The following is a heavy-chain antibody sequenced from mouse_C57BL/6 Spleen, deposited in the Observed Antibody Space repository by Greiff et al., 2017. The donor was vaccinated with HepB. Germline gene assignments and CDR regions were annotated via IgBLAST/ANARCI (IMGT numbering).Heavy chain of an antibody. CDR1: GFTFSDYG. V-gene: IGHV5-17*01. CDR3: ARHYYSNYGGVFDY. Sequence: EVQGVESGGGLVKPGGSLKLSCAASGFTFSDYGMHWVRQAPEKGLEWVAYISSGSSTIYYADTVKGRFTISRDNAKNTLFLQMTSLRSEATAMYYCARHYYSNYGGVFDYWGQGTTLTVSS. CDR2: ISSGSSTI. D-gene: IGHD2-5*01. J-gene: IGHJ2*01.